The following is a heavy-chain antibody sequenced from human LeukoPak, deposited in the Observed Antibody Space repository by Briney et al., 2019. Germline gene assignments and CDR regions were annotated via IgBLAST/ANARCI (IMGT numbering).Heavy chain of an antibody. Sequence: PSETLSLTCAVSGGSFSGYYWSWIRQPPGKGLEWIGEINHSGSTNYNPSLKSRVTISVDTSKNQFSLKLRSVTAADTAVYYCARRGNWGFFDYWGQGILVSVSS. J-gene: IGHJ4*02. CDR2: INHSGST. CDR3: ARRGNWGFFDY. CDR1: GGSFSGYY. V-gene: IGHV4-34*01. D-gene: IGHD7-27*01.